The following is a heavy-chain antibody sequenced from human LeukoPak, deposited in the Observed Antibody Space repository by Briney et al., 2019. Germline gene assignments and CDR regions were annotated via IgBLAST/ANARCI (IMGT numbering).Heavy chain of an antibody. CDR3: ARDSRYSSSWPD. CDR2: IIPIFGTA. Sequence: VASVKVSCKASGGTFSSYAISWVRQAPGQGLEWMGGIIPIFGTANYAQKFQGRVTITADESTSTAYMELSSLRSEDTAVYYCARDSRYSSSWPDWGQETLVTVSS. D-gene: IGHD6-13*01. J-gene: IGHJ4*02. CDR1: GGTFSSYA. V-gene: IGHV1-69*13.